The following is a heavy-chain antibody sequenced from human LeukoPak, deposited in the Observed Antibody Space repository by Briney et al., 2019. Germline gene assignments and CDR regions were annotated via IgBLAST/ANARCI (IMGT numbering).Heavy chain of an antibody. CDR2: INPNSGGT. CDR1: GYTFTGYY. J-gene: IGHJ5*02. CDR3: ARDEGSAYSYGGLSSRFDP. Sequence: GASVKVSCKASGYTFTGYYMHWVRQAPGQGLEWMGWINPNSGGTNYAQKFQGRVTMTRDTSISTAYMELSRLRSDDTAVYYCARDEGSAYSYGGLSSRFDPWGQGTLVTVSS. V-gene: IGHV1-2*02. D-gene: IGHD5-18*01.